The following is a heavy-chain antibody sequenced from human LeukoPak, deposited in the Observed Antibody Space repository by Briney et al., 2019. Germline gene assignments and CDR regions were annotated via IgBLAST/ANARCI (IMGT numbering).Heavy chain of an antibody. V-gene: IGHV4-59*12. CDR1: GGSISSYY. CDR2: IYYSGST. D-gene: IGHD3-9*01. CDR3: TRGGYFGRRESSTGRVAHS. J-gene: IGHJ5*02. Sequence: SETLSLTCTVSGGSISSYYWSWIRQPPWKGLEWIGYIYYSGSTNYNPSLKSRVTISVDTSKNQFSLKLNSVSAADTAVYYCTRGGYFGRRESSTGRVAHSWGQGTLVTVSS.